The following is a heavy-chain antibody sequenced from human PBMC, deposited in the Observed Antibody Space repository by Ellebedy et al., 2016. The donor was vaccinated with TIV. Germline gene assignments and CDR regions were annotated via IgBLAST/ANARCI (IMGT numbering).Heavy chain of an antibody. V-gene: IGHV4-34*09. Sequence: SETLSLTXAVYGGSFSGYYWSWIRQPPGKGLEWIGEINHSGSTNYNPSLKSRVTISVDTSKNQFSLKLSSVTAADTAVYYCAREDSSGYMVFDYWGQGTLVTVSS. D-gene: IGHD3-22*01. CDR2: INHSGST. CDR1: GGSFSGYY. J-gene: IGHJ4*02. CDR3: AREDSSGYMVFDY.